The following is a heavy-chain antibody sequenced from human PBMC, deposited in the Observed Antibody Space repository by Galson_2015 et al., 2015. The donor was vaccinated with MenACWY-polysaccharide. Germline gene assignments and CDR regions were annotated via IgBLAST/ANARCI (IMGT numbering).Heavy chain of an antibody. Sequence: SLRLSCAASGFTFSNFWMSWVRQAPGKGLEWVASINQDGSEKYYVDSVRVQFTVSRDNAKNSLYLQMNSLRAEDTAVYYCARTPIVGAHWFYCWGQGTLVTFSS. CDR2: INQDGSEK. CDR3: ARTPIVGAHWFYC. D-gene: IGHD1-26*01. V-gene: IGHV3-7*01. CDR1: GFTFSNFW. J-gene: IGHJ4*02.